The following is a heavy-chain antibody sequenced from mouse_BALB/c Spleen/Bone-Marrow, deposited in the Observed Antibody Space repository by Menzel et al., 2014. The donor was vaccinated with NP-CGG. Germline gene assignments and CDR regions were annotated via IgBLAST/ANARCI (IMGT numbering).Heavy chain of an antibody. D-gene: IGHD2-2*01. CDR3: ARTNGYDY. CDR1: GYTFTSYW. J-gene: IGHJ2*01. CDR2: TDPSTGRT. Sequence: VQLQQSGAELVKPGASVKLSCKASGYTFTSYWMHWVKQRPGQGLEWIGETDPSTGRTDYNKKFKSQATLTVDKSSSTAYMHLSSLTSEDSAVYYCARTNGYDYWGQGTTLTVSS. V-gene: IGHV1S81*02.